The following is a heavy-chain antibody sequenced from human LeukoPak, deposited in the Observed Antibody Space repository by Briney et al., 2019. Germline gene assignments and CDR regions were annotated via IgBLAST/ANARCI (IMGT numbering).Heavy chain of an antibody. V-gene: IGHV4-59*01. CDR3: ASIYGDYPYYFDY. CDR2: IYYSGST. J-gene: IGHJ4*02. D-gene: IGHD4-17*01. CDR1: GGSISSYY. Sequence: SETLSLTCTVSGGSISSYYWSWIRQPPGKGLERIGYIYYSGSTNYNPSLKSRVTISVDTSKNQFSLKLSSVTAADTAVYYCASIYGDYPYYFDYWGQGTLVTVSS.